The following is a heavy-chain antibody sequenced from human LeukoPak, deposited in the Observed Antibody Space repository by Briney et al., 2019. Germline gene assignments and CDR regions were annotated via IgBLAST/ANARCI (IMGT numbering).Heavy chain of an antibody. D-gene: IGHD1-26*01. Sequence: GGSLRLSCAASGFTFSSYAMTWVRQAPGKGLEWVSTISGSGGSPYYADSVKGRFTISRDNSKNTVYLQMNSLRADDTAVYYCARGPAVLVPDYYFDYWGQGTLVTVSS. CDR2: ISGSGGSP. CDR3: ARGPAVLVPDYYFDY. V-gene: IGHV3-23*01. CDR1: GFTFSSYA. J-gene: IGHJ4*02.